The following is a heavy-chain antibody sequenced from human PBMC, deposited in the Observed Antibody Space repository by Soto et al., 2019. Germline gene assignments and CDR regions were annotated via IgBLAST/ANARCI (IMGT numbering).Heavy chain of an antibody. CDR2: ISYDGSNK. CDR1: GFTFSSYG. CDR3: AGSHYYDSSGYYLDY. V-gene: IGHV3-30*03. Sequence: SLRLSCAASGFTFSSYGMHWVRQAPGKGLEWVAVISYDGSNKYYADSVKGRFTISRDNSKNTLYLQMNSLRAEDTAVYYCAGSHYYDSSGYYLDYWGQGTLVTVSS. J-gene: IGHJ4*02. D-gene: IGHD3-22*01.